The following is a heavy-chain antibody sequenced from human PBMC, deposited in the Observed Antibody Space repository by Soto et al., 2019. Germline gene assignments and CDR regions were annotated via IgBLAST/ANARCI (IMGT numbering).Heavy chain of an antibody. V-gene: IGHV1-69*02. CDR1: GGTFSSYT. CDR3: ARGVTMVRGVLDV. D-gene: IGHD3-10*01. J-gene: IGHJ6*04. CDR2: IIPILGIA. Sequence: SVKVSCKASGGTFSSYTISWVRQAPGQGLEWMGRIIPILGIANYAQKFQGGVTITADKSTSTAYMELSSLRSEDTAVYYCARGVTMVRGVLDVWGKGTTVTVSS.